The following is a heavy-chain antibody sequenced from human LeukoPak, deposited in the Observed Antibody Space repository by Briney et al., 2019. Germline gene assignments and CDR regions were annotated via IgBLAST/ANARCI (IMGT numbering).Heavy chain of an antibody. CDR3: ARDGGSGSYVY. V-gene: IGHV4-38-2*02. D-gene: IGHD1-26*01. CDR2: IYHSGST. CDR1: GYSISSGYY. J-gene: IGHJ4*02. Sequence: SETLSLTCTVSGYSISSGYYWGWIRQPPGKGLEWIGSIYHSGSTYYNPSLKSRVTISVDTSKNQFSLKLSSVTAADTAVYYCARDGGSGSYVYWGQGTLVTVSS.